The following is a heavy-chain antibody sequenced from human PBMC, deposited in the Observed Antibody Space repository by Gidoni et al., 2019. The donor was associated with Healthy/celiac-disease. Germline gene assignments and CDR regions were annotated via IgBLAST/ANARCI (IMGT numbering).Heavy chain of an antibody. CDR1: CGSFSGYY. D-gene: IGHD4-17*01. V-gene: IGHV4-34*01. J-gene: IGHJ6*03. Sequence: QVQLQLSGAGLLKPSETLSLTCAVYCGSFSGYYWSWIRQPPGTGLEWIGEINYSGSTNYNPSLRSRVTISVDTSKNQFSLKLSSVTAADTAVYYCARAYNRRQTVTTGGYYYYMDVWGKGTTVTVSS. CDR3: ARAYNRRQTVTTGGYYYYMDV. CDR2: INYSGST.